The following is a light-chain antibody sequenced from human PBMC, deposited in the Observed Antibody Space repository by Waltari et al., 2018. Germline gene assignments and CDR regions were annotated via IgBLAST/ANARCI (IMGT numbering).Light chain of an antibody. Sequence: DIVMTQTPLSLPVTPGEPASISCRSSEILLHSNGNTYLHWYQLKAGQSPRLLIYKISNRESGVPDRFSGSGSGTDFTLKIGRVEPEDVGVYYCMQSTKDPYSFGQGTKVEIK. CDR2: KIS. CDR1: EILLHSNGNTY. V-gene: IGKV2D-29*02. CDR3: MQSTKDPYS. J-gene: IGKJ2*03.